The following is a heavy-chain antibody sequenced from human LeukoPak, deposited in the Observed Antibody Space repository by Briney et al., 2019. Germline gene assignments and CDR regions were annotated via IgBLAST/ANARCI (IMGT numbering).Heavy chain of an antibody. Sequence: GASVKVSCKASGYTFTSYDINWVRQATGQGLEWMGWMNPNSGNTGYAQKFQGRVTITTDESTSTAYMELSSLRSEDTAVYYCARAAYYDSSGYPYYFDYWGQGTLVTVSS. CDR1: GYTFTSYD. V-gene: IGHV1-8*01. J-gene: IGHJ4*02. CDR3: ARAAYYDSSGYPYYFDY. CDR2: MNPNSGNT. D-gene: IGHD3-22*01.